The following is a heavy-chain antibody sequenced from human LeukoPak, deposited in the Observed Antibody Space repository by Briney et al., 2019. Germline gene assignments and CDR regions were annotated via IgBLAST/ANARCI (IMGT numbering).Heavy chain of an antibody. Sequence: GGSLRLSCAASGFMFSSFSMSWVRHAPGKGLEWVSTISAGGSTYYADSVKGRFTISRDNSKNTLFLQMNSLRAEDTAIYYCAKRPAAVRGVIPYLDYWGRGTLVTVSS. D-gene: IGHD3-10*02. CDR1: GFMFSSFS. J-gene: IGHJ4*02. CDR2: ISAGGST. V-gene: IGHV3-23*01. CDR3: AKRPAAVRGVIPYLDY.